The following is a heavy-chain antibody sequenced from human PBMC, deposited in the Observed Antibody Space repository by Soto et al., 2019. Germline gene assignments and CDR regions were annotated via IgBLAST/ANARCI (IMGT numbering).Heavy chain of an antibody. D-gene: IGHD3-22*01. Sequence: QVQLQESGPGLVKPSQTLSLTCTVSGGSISSGDYYWSWIRQHPGKGLEWIGYIYYSGNTYYNPSLKSRVTISIDTSNNQFSLKLSSVTAADTAVYYCARAGYYFDSGALNFDYWGQGTLVTVSS. CDR2: IYYSGNT. J-gene: IGHJ4*02. CDR1: GGSISSGDYY. V-gene: IGHV4-31*03. CDR3: ARAGYYFDSGALNFDY.